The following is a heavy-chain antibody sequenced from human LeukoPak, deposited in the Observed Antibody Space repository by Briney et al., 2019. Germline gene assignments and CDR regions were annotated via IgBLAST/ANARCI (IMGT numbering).Heavy chain of an antibody. J-gene: IGHJ4*02. CDR2: IYTSGTT. D-gene: IGHD6-13*01. V-gene: IGHV4-4*07. Sequence: ASETLSLTCTVSGGSISSYYWTWIRQPAGKGLEWIGRIYTSGTTNYNPSLESRVTISVDTSKNQFPLKLTSVTAADTAVYYCARTRSSTWHLLDYWGQGTLVTVSS. CDR1: GGSISSYY. CDR3: ARTRSSTWHLLDY.